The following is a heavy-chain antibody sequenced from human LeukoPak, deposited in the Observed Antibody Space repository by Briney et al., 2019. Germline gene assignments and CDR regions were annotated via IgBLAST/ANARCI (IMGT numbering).Heavy chain of an antibody. V-gene: IGHV3-33*01. CDR1: GFIFSSYN. CDR2: IWYDGSNK. Sequence: PGRSLRLSCAASGFIFSSYNMHWVRQGPGKGLEWVAIIWYDGSNKYYADSVKGRFTISRDNSKKTLYLQMNSLRAEDTAVYYCAGSGYPEGLDYWGQGTLVTVSS. J-gene: IGHJ4*02. D-gene: IGHD3-22*01. CDR3: AGSGYPEGLDY.